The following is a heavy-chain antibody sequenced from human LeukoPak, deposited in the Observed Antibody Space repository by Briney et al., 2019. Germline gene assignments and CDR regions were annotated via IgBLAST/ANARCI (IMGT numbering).Heavy chain of an antibody. Sequence: GGSLRLSCATSGFTFSSYAMSWVRQAPGKGLEWVSGISGSGGTTDYADSVKGRFIISRDNSRKTLYLQMNGLRAEDKAIYFCARKPSAPNRFQGSWGQGTLVTVSS. CDR3: ARKPSAPNRFQGS. J-gene: IGHJ5*02. CDR1: GFTFSSYA. CDR2: ISGSGGTT. D-gene: IGHD1-14*01. V-gene: IGHV3-23*01.